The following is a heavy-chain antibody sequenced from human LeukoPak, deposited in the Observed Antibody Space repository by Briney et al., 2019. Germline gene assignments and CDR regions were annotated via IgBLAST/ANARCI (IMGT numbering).Heavy chain of an antibody. CDR1: GGTFSSYA. J-gene: IGHJ3*02. Sequence: ASVKVSCKASGGTFSSYAISWVRQAPGQGLEWMGGIIPIFGTANYAQKFQGRVTITADESTSTAYMELSSLRAEDMAVYYCARASAGTAMVLRGAFDIWGQGTMVTVSS. CDR3: ARASAGTAMVLRGAFDI. V-gene: IGHV1-69*13. CDR2: IIPIFGTA. D-gene: IGHD5-18*01.